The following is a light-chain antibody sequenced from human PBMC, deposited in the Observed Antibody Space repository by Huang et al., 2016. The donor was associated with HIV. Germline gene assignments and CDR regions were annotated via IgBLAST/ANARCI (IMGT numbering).Light chain of an antibody. Sequence: DIQMTQSPSTLSASIGDRVTITCRARQRITTWLAWYQQKPGKVPKLLIYKASTLHSGVPSRFSGSGSGTDFTLTISSLQPDDFATYYCQQYNAYPLTFGGGTKVEIK. CDR1: QRITTW. J-gene: IGKJ4*01. V-gene: IGKV1-5*03. CDR3: QQYNAYPLT. CDR2: KAS.